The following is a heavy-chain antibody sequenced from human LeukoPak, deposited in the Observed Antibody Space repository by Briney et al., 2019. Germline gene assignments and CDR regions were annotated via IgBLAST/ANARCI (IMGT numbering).Heavy chain of an antibody. Sequence: ASVKVSCKASGGTFSSYAISWVRQAPGQGLEWMGWIIPIFGTANYAQKFQGRVTITADEATSTAYMGLSSLRSEDTAVYYCARGGEPVGATPNQNYYYYYGMDVWGQGTTVTVSS. CDR2: IIPIFGTA. D-gene: IGHD1-26*01. J-gene: IGHJ6*02. CDR1: GGTFSSYA. CDR3: ARGGEPVGATPNQNYYYYYGMDV. V-gene: IGHV1-69*13.